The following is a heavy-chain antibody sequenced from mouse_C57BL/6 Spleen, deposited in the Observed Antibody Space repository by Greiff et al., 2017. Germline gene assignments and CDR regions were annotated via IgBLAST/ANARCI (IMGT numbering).Heavy chain of an antibody. J-gene: IGHJ4*01. CDR1: GYSFTDYN. CDR3: ARERVITTVVEAMDY. CDR2: INPNYGTT. Sequence: VQLQQSGPELVKPGASVKISCKASGYSFTDYNMNWVKQSNGKSLEWIGVINPNYGTTTYNQKFKGKATLTVDKSSSTAYMQLNSLTSEDSAVYDGARERVITTVVEAMDYWGQGTSVTVSS. D-gene: IGHD1-1*01. V-gene: IGHV1-39*01.